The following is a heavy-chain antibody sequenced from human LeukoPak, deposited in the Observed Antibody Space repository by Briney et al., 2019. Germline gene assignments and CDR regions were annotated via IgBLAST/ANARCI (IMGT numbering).Heavy chain of an antibody. CDR2: VSAYNGNT. J-gene: IGHJ3*02. CDR3: ARAALDAFDI. D-gene: IGHD6-6*01. Sequence: ASVEVSCKASGYTFTSYGISWVRQAPGQGLEWMGWVSAYNGNTNYAQKFQGRVTMTTDTPTSTVYMELSSLRSEDTAVYYCARAALDAFDIWGQGTMVTVSS. CDR1: GYTFTSYG. V-gene: IGHV1-18*01.